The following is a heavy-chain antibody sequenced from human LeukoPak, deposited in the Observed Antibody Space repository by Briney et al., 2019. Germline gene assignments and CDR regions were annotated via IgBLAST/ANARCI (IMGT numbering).Heavy chain of an antibody. V-gene: IGHV4-39*01. Sequence: SETLSLTCTVSGGSISSSSYYWGWIRQPPGKGLEWIGSIYYSGSTYYNPSLKSRVTISVGTSKNQFSLKLSSVTAADTAVYYCARLIVAGTAEYFQHWGQGTLVPVSS. J-gene: IGHJ1*01. CDR2: IYYSGST. D-gene: IGHD6-19*01. CDR3: ARLIVAGTAEYFQH. CDR1: GGSISSSSYY.